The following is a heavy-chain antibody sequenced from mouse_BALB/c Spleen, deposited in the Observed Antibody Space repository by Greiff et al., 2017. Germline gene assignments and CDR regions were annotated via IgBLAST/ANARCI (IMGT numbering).Heavy chain of an antibody. CDR3: ARGEYGNPSFAY. Sequence: VQLQQSGAELVRPGASVKLSCKASGYTFTSYWINWVKQRPGQGLEWIGNIYPSDSYTNYNQKFKDKATLTVDKSSSTAYMQLSSPTSEDSAVYYCARGEYGNPSFAYWGQGTLVTVSA. V-gene: IGHV1-69*02. CDR1: GYTFTSYW. J-gene: IGHJ3*01. CDR2: IYPSDSYT. D-gene: IGHD2-10*02.